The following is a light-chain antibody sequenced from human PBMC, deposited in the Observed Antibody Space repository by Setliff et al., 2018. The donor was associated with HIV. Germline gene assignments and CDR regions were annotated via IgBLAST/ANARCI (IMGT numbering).Light chain of an antibody. CDR2: DAS. CDR1: IIGSKS. Sequence: SYELTQPPSESVAPGKTARITCVGNIIGSKSAHWYQQKPGQAPVMVVYDASDRPSGIPERFSGSKSVNTATLTISRVEAGDEADYYCQVWDSSSDHYVFGTGTKVTV. V-gene: IGLV3-21*03. J-gene: IGLJ1*01. CDR3: QVWDSSSDHYV.